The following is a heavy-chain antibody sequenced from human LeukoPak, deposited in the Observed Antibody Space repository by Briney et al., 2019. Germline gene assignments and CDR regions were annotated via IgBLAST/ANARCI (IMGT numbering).Heavy chain of an antibody. J-gene: IGHJ4*02. Sequence: PWETLSLTCAVYGGSFSGYYWSWIRQPPGKGLEWIGEINHSGSTNYNPSLKSRVTISVDTSKNQFSLKLSSVTAADTAVYYCARSRRGWLQFDYWGPGTLVTVSS. CDR1: GGSFSGYY. CDR2: INHSGST. D-gene: IGHD5-24*01. V-gene: IGHV4-34*01. CDR3: ARSRRGWLQFDY.